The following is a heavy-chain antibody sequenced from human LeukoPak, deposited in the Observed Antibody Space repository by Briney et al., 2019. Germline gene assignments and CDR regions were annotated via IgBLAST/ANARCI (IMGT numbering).Heavy chain of an antibody. CDR1: GGSISGGGFY. CDR3: ARDNSGYGHFDY. D-gene: IGHD5-12*01. Sequence: SETLSLTCTVSGGSISGGGFYWSWIRQHPGKGLEWIGYIYYSWNTYYNPSLKSRVTISVDTSKNQFSLKLSSVTAADTAVYYCARDNSGYGHFDYWGQGTLVTVSS. CDR2: IYYSWNT. V-gene: IGHV4-31*03. J-gene: IGHJ4*02.